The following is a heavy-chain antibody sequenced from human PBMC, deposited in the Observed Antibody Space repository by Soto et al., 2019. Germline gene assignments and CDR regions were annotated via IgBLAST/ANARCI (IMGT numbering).Heavy chain of an antibody. CDR1: GASISPYY. Sequence: PSETLSLICTVSGASISPYYWTWIRQPPGKGLEWIGYIFSSGNTNYNPSLKSRVTISVDTSKYQFSLKLSSVTAADTAVYYCAREYYYGSASYRGIDVWGQGPTVTVSS. J-gene: IGHJ6*01. D-gene: IGHD3-10*01. CDR3: AREYYYGSASYRGIDV. V-gene: IGHV4-59*01. CDR2: IFSSGNT.